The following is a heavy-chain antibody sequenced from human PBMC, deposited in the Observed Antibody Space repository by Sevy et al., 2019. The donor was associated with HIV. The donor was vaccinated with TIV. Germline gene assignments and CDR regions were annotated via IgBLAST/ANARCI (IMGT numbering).Heavy chain of an antibody. J-gene: IGHJ4*02. V-gene: IGHV3-23*01. CDR1: GFTFSSYA. D-gene: IGHD6-19*01. Sequence: GGTLRLSCAASGFTFSSYAMSWVRQAPGKGLEWVSAISGSGGRTYYGDSVKGRFTISRDNSKKTPDLQMNSLRAEDTAVYSCANECYPGIAGAGTGPSPHWGQGTLVTVSS. CDR3: ANECYPGIAGAGTGPSPH. CDR2: ISGSGGRT.